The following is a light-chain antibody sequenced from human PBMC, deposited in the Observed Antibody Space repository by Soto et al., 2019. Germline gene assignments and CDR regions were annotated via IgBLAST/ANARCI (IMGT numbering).Light chain of an antibody. CDR3: QKCDYLPI. J-gene: IGKJ3*01. CDR1: HDITSY. V-gene: IGKV1-33*01. CDR2: DAS. Sequence: DIQMTQSPSPLSATLGDRLTITCQASHDITSYLNWYQHKPGKAPKLLIYDASILEAGVPLRFSGSGSGTDFTFTISSLQPEDVATYYCQKCDYLPIFGPGTKVDIK.